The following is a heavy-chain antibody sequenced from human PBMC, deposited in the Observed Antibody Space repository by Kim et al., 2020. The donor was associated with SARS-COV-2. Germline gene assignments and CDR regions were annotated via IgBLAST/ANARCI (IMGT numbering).Heavy chain of an antibody. J-gene: IGHJ6*03. CDR3: AGCHFGVADTYYYYMDV. D-gene: IGHD3-3*01. Sequence: GESLKISCKGSGYSFTSYWIGWVRQMPGKGLEWMGIIYPGDSDTRYSPSFQGQVTISADKSISTAYLQWSSLKASDTAMYYCAGCHFGVADTYYYYMDVWGKGTTVTVSS. V-gene: IGHV5-51*01. CDR1: GYSFTSYW. CDR2: IYPGDSDT.